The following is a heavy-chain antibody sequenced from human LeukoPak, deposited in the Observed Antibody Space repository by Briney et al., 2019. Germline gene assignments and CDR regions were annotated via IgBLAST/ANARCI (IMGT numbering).Heavy chain of an antibody. Sequence: PGGSLRLSCAASGFTFSSYGMNWVRQAPGKGLEWVSDISASGGSTDYADSVKGRFTSSRDNSKNTLYLQMNSLRAEDTAVYYCARSKHCWGQGTLVTVSS. J-gene: IGHJ4*02. CDR1: GFTFSSYG. CDR2: ISASGGST. CDR3: ARSKHC. V-gene: IGHV3-23*01.